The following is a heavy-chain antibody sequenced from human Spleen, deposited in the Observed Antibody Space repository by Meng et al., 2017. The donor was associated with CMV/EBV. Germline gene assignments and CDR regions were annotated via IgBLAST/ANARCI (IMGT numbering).Heavy chain of an antibody. J-gene: IGHJ4*02. CDR2: IAYDGGNK. CDR1: SFSFGEYE. D-gene: IGHD4-23*01. V-gene: IGHV3-30*09. CDR3: ARAMTTVAPGDS. Sequence: CLAASFSFGEYEVFGEGRARGRGLEGEEGIAYDGGNKDYADSVKGRFAISRDNSKNTLYLQMNSLRPDDTAVYYCARAMTTVAPGDSWGQGTLVTVSS.